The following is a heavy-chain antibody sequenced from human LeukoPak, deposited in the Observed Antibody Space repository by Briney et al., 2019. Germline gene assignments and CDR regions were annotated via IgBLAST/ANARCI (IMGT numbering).Heavy chain of an antibody. V-gene: IGHV3-74*01. CDR3: ARAPSEIGGYYPEYFRH. D-gene: IGHD3-22*01. J-gene: IGHJ1*01. CDR2: IKSDGST. Sequence: TGGSLRLSCAASGFTFSSYWMHWVPQAPGKGLVWVSRIKSDGSTNYAVSVKGRFTISRDDAKNTVSLQMNSLRAEDTGVYYCARAPSEIGGYYPEYFRHWGQGTLVTVSS. CDR1: GFTFSSYW.